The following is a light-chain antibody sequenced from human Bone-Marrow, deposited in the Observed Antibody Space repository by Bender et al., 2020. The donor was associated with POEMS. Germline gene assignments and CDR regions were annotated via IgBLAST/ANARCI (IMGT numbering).Light chain of an antibody. Sequence: QSALTQPPSASGSPGQSVTISCTGTSSDVGGYNYVSWYQQHPGKAPKLIIYEVTKRPSGVSDRFSGSKSGNTASLTVSGLQAEDEADYYCSSYAGNNNVFGGGTKLTVL. CDR1: SSDVGGYNY. CDR3: SSYAGNNNV. J-gene: IGLJ2*01. V-gene: IGLV2-8*01. CDR2: EVT.